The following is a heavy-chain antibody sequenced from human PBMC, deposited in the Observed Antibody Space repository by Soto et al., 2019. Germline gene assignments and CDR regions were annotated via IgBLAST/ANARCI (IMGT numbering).Heavy chain of an antibody. Sequence: QVQLQQWGAGLLKPSETLSLTCAVYGGSFSGYYWSWIRQPPGKGLEWIGEINHSGSTNYNPSLKSRVTISVDTSKNRFSLKLSSVTAADTAVYYCARVFRYCSSTSCSPLYYFDYWGQGTLVTVSS. CDR3: ARVFRYCSSTSCSPLYYFDY. CDR1: GGSFSGYY. J-gene: IGHJ4*02. CDR2: INHSGST. V-gene: IGHV4-34*01. D-gene: IGHD2-2*01.